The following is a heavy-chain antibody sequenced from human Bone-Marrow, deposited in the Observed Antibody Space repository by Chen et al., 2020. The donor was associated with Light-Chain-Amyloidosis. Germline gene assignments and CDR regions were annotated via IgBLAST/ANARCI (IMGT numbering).Heavy chain of an antibody. CDR3: EGRGGGYNFDY. CDR2: IYPDDSDA. CDR1: GYTFPNYW. D-gene: IGHD5-12*01. V-gene: IGHV5-51*01. J-gene: IGHJ4*02. Sequence: EVPLEQSGPEGTKPGESLKISCKGSGYTFPNYWIGWVRQMPGKGLEWMGVIYPDDSDARYSPSFEGQVTISAGKSITTAYLQWGSLKASDTAMYYCEGRGGGYNFDYWGQGTLVTVSS.